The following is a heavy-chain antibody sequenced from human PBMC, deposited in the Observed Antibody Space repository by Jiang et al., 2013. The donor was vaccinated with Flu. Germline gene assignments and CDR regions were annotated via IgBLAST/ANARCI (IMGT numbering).Heavy chain of an antibody. CDR1: GYTFTGYY. CDR3: ARVKVRITGGGKREHDF. CDR2: IIPFSGTI. Sequence: SVKVSCKASGYTFTGYYLHWVRQAPGQGLEWMGGIIPFSGTINYAQKFQGRVTITADESTSTAYMELTSLRSEDTAMYYCARVKVRITGGGKREHDFWGQGTLVTVSS. V-gene: IGHV1-69*13. D-gene: IGHD4-23*01. J-gene: IGHJ4*02.